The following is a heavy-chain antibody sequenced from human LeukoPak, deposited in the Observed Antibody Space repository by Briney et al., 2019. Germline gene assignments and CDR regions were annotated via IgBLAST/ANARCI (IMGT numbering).Heavy chain of an antibody. D-gene: IGHD3-10*01. J-gene: IGHJ5*02. CDR3: VARITMVRGVIIRKWFDP. CDR2: IYYSGST. V-gene: IGHV4-39*01. Sequence: SETLSLTCTVSGGSISSSSYYWGWIRQPPGKGLGWIGSIYYSGSTYYNPSLKSRVTISVDTSKNQFSLKLSSVTAADTAVYYCVARITMVRGVIIRKWFDPWGQGTLVTVSS. CDR1: GGSISSSSYY.